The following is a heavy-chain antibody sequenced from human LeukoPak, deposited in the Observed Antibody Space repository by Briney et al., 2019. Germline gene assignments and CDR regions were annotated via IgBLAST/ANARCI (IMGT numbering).Heavy chain of an antibody. V-gene: IGHV3-7*01. J-gene: IGHJ4*02. CDR3: ARAGGYASSWAY. D-gene: IGHD5-12*01. CDR2: IKQDGSEK. Sequence: GGSLRLSCAASGFIFSSYWMSWLRQAPGKGLEWVANIKQDGSEKNYVDSVKGRFTISRDNAKNSLDLQMNSLRGEDTAVYYCARAGGYASSWAYWGQGTLVTVSS. CDR1: GFIFSSYW.